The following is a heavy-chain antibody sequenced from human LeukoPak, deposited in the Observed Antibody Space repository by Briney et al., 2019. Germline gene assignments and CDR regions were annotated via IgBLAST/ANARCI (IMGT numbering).Heavy chain of an antibody. D-gene: IGHD7-27*01. J-gene: IGHJ4*02. V-gene: IGHV4-30-2*01. CDR3: ARFSPRAMGNYLDF. CDR2: IYPGGST. CDR1: GGSISSGSYS. Sequence: NSSQTLSLTCAVSGGSISSGSYSWSWIRQPPGKGLEWIGYIYPGGSTYYNPSLKSRVILSLDKSANQFSLNLSSVTAADTAVYYCARFSPRAMGNYLDFWGQGTLVTVSS.